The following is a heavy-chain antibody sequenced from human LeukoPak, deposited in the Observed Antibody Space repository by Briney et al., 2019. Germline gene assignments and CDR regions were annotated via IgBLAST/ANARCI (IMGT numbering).Heavy chain of an antibody. CDR1: GFTFSSYG. V-gene: IGHV3-33*01. D-gene: IGHD3-10*01. J-gene: IGHJ6*04. CDR2: IWYDGSNK. Sequence: PGGSLRLSCAASGFTFSSYGMHWVRQAPGKGLEWVAVIWYDGSNKYYADSVKGRFTISRDNSKNTLYLQMNSLRAEDTAVYYCARDMRAMVRGVIVYYGMDVWGKGTTVTVSP. CDR3: ARDMRAMVRGVIVYYGMDV.